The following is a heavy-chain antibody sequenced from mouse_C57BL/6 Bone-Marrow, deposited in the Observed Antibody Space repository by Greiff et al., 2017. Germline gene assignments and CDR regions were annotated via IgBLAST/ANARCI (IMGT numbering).Heavy chain of an antibody. D-gene: IGHD1-1*01. CDR2: IHPTIGST. J-gene: IGHJ1*03. CDR1: GYTFTSYW. V-gene: IGHV1-64*01. CDR3: ARRDYYYGSSEGYFDV. Sequence: QVQLQQPGAELVKPGASVKLSCKASGYTFTSYWMHWVKQRPGQGLEWIGMIHPTIGSTNYNEKFKSKATLTVDKASSTAYMQLSSLTSEDSAVYYCARRDYYYGSSEGYFDVWGTGTTVTVSA.